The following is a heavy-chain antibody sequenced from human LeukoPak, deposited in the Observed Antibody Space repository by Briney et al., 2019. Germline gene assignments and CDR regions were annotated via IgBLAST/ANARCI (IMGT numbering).Heavy chain of an antibody. V-gene: IGHV3-30*02. D-gene: IGHD3-22*01. Sequence: PGGSLRLSCAASGFTFSSYGMHWVRQAPGKGLEWVAFIRYDGSNKYYADSVKGRFTISRDNSKNTLYLQMNSLRAEDTAVYYCAKGPDYYDSSGNDYWGQGTLVTVSS. CDR1: GFTFSSYG. J-gene: IGHJ4*02. CDR3: AKGPDYYDSSGNDY. CDR2: IRYDGSNK.